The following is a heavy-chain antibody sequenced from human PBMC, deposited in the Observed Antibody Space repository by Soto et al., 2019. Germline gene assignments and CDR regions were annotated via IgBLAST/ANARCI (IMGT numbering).Heavy chain of an antibody. J-gene: IGHJ4*02. CDR3: ARDLAVADFDY. CDR2: INAGNGNT. D-gene: IGHD6-19*01. V-gene: IGHV1-3*01. CDR1: GYTFTSYA. Sequence: QVQLVQSGAEVKKPGASVKVSCKASGYTFTSYAMHWVRQAPGQRLEWMGWINAGNGNTKYSQKFQGRVTITRDTSASPAYMELSSLRSEDTAVYYCARDLAVADFDYWGQGTLVTVSS.